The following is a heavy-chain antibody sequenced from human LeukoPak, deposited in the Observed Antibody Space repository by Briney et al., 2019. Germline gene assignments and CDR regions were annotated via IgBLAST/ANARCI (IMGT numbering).Heavy chain of an antibody. CDR3: ARELPEDAFDI. D-gene: IGHD1-26*01. J-gene: IGHJ3*02. CDR1: GFTFRSHA. CDR2: IYENGGTT. Sequence: GGSLRLSCVGSGFTFRSHAMSWVRQAPEKGLEFVSGIYENGGTTYYADSVKGRFSISRDNSKNTLYLQMNSLRAEDTAVYYCARELPEDAFDIWGQGTMVTVSS. V-gene: IGHV3-23*01.